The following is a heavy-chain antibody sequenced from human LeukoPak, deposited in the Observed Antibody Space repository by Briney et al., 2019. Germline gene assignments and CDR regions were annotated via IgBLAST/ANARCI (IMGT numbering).Heavy chain of an antibody. J-gene: IGHJ4*02. CDR2: ISSNGAST. CDR3: AKRGSVGTLGHFDY. D-gene: IGHD6-13*01. Sequence: GGSLRFSGSASGFTFSSYAMSWVRQAPGKGLEWVSGISSNGASTYYVDSVKGRFTISRDNSKNTLFLQMNSLRAEDTAVHYCAKRGSVGTLGHFDYWGQGTLVTVSS. V-gene: IGHV3-23*01. CDR1: GFTFSSYA.